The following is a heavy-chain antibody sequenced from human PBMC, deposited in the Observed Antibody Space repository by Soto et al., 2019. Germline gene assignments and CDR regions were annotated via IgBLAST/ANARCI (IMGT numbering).Heavy chain of an antibody. CDR2: ISSSGSTI. D-gene: IGHD5-18*01. Sequence: QVQLVESGGGLVKPGGSLRLSCAAAGFTFSDYYMSWIRQAPGKGLEWVSYISSSGSTIYYADSVKGRFTISRDNAKNSLYLQMNSLRAEDTAVYYCSRGGDEDSYGFRYDYYGMDVWGQGTTVTVSS. CDR1: GFTFSDYY. V-gene: IGHV3-11*01. CDR3: SRGGDEDSYGFRYDYYGMDV. J-gene: IGHJ6*02.